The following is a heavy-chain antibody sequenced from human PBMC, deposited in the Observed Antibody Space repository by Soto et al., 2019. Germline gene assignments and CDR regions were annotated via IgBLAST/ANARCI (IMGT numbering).Heavy chain of an antibody. Sequence: GGSLRLSCAASGFTVSDNYMSWVRRPPGKGLEWVSVIYSGGSTYYADSVWGRFTISRDNSKNTLYLQMNSLWAEDTAVYYCARGVRIYNWFDTWGQGTLVTVSS. V-gene: IGHV3-66*01. J-gene: IGHJ5*02. CDR2: IYSGGST. CDR1: GFTVSDNY. CDR3: ARGVRIYNWFDT. D-gene: IGHD2-15*01.